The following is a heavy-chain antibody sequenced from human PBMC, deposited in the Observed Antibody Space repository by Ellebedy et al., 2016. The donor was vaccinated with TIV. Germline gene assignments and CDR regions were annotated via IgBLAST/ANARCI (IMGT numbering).Heavy chain of an antibody. CDR2: ISTSYGDT. CDR3: ARGTGSGDAFHI. J-gene: IGHJ3*02. Sequence: ASVKVSXXASGHTFTTYSITWVRQAPGQGLEWMAWISTSYGDTTYAQKLQDRVTLTTDTSTSTVYMEMRSLTSDDTAVYYCARGTGSGDAFHIWGQGTMVTVSS. D-gene: IGHD1-14*01. CDR1: GHTFTTYS. V-gene: IGHV1-18*01.